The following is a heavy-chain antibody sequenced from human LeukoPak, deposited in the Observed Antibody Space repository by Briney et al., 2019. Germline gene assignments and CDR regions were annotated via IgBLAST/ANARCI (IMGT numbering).Heavy chain of an antibody. Sequence: SETLSLTCTVSGGSISSYYWSWIRQPPGKGLEWIGYIYYSGSTNYNPSLKSRVNISVDTSKNQFSLKLSSVTAADTAVYYCARDGRGYPAYYFDYWGQGTLVTVSS. V-gene: IGHV4-59*01. J-gene: IGHJ4*02. CDR1: GGSISSYY. CDR2: IYYSGST. CDR3: ARDGRGYPAYYFDY. D-gene: IGHD3-22*01.